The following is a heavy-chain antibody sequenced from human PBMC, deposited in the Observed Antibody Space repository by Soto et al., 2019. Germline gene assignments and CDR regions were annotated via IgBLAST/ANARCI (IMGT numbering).Heavy chain of an antibody. D-gene: IGHD1-26*01. CDR2: IRGSGGST. J-gene: IGHJ4*02. CDR3: ARRGSGSYYDY. Sequence: EVQLLESGGGLVQPGGSLRLSCAASGFTFSSYAMRWVRQAPVKGLEWVSAIRGSGGSTYYADYVKGRFTISRDNSKNTLSLQMNSMRAEDTAVYYCARRGSGSYYDYWGQGTLVTVSS. CDR1: GFTFSSYA. V-gene: IGHV3-23*01.